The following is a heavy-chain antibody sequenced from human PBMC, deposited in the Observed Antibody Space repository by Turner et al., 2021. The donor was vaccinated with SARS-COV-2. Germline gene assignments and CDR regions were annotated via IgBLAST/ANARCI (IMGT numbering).Heavy chain of an antibody. J-gene: IGHJ6*02. CDR1: GIPFCCYS. D-gene: IGHD2-2*01. CDR3: ARDHRPVVVPAAKRAGSYYYGMDV. CDR2: ISSSSSTI. Sequence: EVPLVESGGGLVQPGGSLRLYCAASGIPFCCYSMNWVRQAPGKGLEWVSYISSSSSTIYYADSVKGRFTSSRDNAKNSLYLQMNSLRAEDTAVYYCARDHRPVVVPAAKRAGSYYYGMDVWGQGTTVTVSS. V-gene: IGHV3-48*01.